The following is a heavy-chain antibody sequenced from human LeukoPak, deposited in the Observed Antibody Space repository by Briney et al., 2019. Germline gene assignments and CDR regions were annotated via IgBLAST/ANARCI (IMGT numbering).Heavy chain of an antibody. Sequence: GGSLRLSCAASGFTFSSYWMSWVRQAPGKGLEWVANIKQDGSEKYYVDSVKGRFTISRDNAKNSLYLQMNSLRAEDTAVYYCAARYSSSWYLGFDYWGQGTLVTVSS. D-gene: IGHD6-13*01. V-gene: IGHV3-7*01. CDR2: IKQDGSEK. CDR3: AARYSSSWYLGFDY. J-gene: IGHJ4*02. CDR1: GFTFSSYW.